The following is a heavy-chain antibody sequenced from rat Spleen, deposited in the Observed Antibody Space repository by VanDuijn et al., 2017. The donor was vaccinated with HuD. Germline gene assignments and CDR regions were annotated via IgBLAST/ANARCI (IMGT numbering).Heavy chain of an antibody. V-gene: IGHV2S12*01. Sequence: QVQLKESGPGLVQPSQTLSLTCTVSGFSLTINGVSWVRQPPGKGLEWIAAISSGGDTYYNSALKSRLRISRDTSKRQVFLKMNSLQTEDTATYFCIRESLPGFNSHWFLYWGQGTLVTVSS. D-gene: IGHD1-4*01. J-gene: IGHJ3*01. CDR2: ISSGGDT. CDR1: GFSLTING. CDR3: IRESLPGFNSHWFLY.